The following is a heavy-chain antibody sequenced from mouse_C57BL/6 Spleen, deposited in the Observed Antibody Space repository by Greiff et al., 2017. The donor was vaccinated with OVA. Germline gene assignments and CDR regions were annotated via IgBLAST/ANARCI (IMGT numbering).Heavy chain of an antibody. D-gene: IGHD4-1*01. CDR1: GFTFSSYA. CDR2: ISDGGSYT. Sequence: EVKLVESGGGLVKPGGSLKLSCAASGFTFSSYAMSWVRQTPEKRLEWVATISDGGSYTYYPDNVKGRFTISRDNAKNNLYLQMSHLKSEDTSMYYCARDPPLTTLYYAMDYWGQGTSVTVSS. CDR3: ARDPPLTTLYYAMDY. J-gene: IGHJ4*01. V-gene: IGHV5-4*01.